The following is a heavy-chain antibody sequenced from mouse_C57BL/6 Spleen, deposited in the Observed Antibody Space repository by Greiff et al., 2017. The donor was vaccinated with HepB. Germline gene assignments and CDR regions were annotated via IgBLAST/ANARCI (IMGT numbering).Heavy chain of an antibody. V-gene: IGHV1-64*01. J-gene: IGHJ1*03. D-gene: IGHD1-1*01. CDR2: IHPNSGST. Sequence: VQLQQPGAELVKPGASVKLSCKASGYTFTSYWMHWVKQRPGQGLEWIGMIHPNSGSTNYNEKFKSKATLTVDKSSSTAYMQLSSLTSEDSAVYYCARFTTVVAPYFDVWGTGTTVTVSS. CDR1: GYTFTSYW. CDR3: ARFTTVVAPYFDV.